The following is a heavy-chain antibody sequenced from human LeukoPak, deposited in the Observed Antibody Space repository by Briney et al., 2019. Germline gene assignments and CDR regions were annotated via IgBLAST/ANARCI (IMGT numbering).Heavy chain of an antibody. CDR2: INPSGGST. D-gene: IGHD5-24*01. CDR1: GYTFTSSY. CDR3: ARIGDVFNDVFEI. J-gene: IGHJ3*02. V-gene: IGHV1-46*01. Sequence: ASVKVSCKASGYTFTSSYMHWVRQAPGQGLEWMGIINPSGGSTRYTQKFQGRVTMTRDTYTSPVYTEMSKRRAVDTGTYYCARIGDVFNDVFEIWGEGTVVTVPS.